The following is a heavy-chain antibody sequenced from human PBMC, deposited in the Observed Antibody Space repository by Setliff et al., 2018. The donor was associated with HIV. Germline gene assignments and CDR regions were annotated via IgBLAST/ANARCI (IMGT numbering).Heavy chain of an antibody. CDR3: ASLQPDAVDA. V-gene: IGHV5-51*01. CDR1: GYSFTNYW. J-gene: IGHJ6*02. Sequence: GESLKISCKASGYSFTNYWIGWVRQMPGKGLEWMGIIHPGDSETRYSPSFQGQVIISADKSINTAYLQWSSLKASNTAMYYCASLQPDAVDAWGQGTTVTVSS. CDR2: IHPGDSET.